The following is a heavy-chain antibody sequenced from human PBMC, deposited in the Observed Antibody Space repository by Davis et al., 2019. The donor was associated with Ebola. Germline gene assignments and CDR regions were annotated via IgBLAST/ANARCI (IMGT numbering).Heavy chain of an antibody. V-gene: IGHV3-11*01. J-gene: IGHJ5*02. Sequence: SYYYMSWIRQAPGKGLEWVSYISSSGSTIYYADSVKGRFTISRDNAKNSLYLQMNSLRAEETAVYYCARVSGVPIYCNGGSCYNWLDPWGQGTLVTVSS. CDR1: SYYY. D-gene: IGHD2-15*01. CDR3: ARVSGVPIYCNGGSCYNWLDP. CDR2: ISSSGSTI.